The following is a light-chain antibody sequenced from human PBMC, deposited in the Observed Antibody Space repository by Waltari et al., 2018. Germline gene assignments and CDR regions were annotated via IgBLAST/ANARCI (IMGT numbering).Light chain of an antibody. Sequence: DIQMTQSPSSLSASVGDRVTITCRASQAISNSLAWYQQKPGKAPKVLLYRASTLESGVPSRFSGSGTGTDYTLTISSLQPEDFATDYCQQYAATPLTFGGGTKVEIK. J-gene: IGKJ4*02. CDR3: QQYAATPLT. CDR1: QAISNS. V-gene: IGKV1-NL1*01. CDR2: RAS.